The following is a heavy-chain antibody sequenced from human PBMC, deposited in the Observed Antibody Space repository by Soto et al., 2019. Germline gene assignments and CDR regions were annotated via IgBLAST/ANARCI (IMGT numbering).Heavy chain of an antibody. V-gene: IGHV1-69*02. Sequence: AASVKVSCKAFGGTFRAYLITWVRQAPGQGLEWMGKIIPILDMANYAQKFQGRVTITADKSTSIAYMELNSLRSEDTAMYYCARTAAAGKYYYGMDVWGQVTTVTVSS. J-gene: IGHJ6*02. CDR2: IIPILDMA. CDR1: GGTFRAYL. CDR3: ARTAAAGKYYYGMDV. D-gene: IGHD6-13*01.